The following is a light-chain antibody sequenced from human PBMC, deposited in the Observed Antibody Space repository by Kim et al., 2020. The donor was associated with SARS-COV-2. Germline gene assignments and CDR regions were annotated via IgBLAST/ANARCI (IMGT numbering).Light chain of an antibody. CDR2: YDN. CDR1: NIGSKS. V-gene: IGLV3-21*04. CDR3: QVWDSGSDHVV. J-gene: IGLJ2*01. Sequence: APGKTARITCGGNNIGSKSVHWYQQKPGQAPVLVIYYDNDRPSGIPERFSGSNSGNTATLSISRVEAGDEADYYCQVWDSGSDHVVFGGGTQLTVL.